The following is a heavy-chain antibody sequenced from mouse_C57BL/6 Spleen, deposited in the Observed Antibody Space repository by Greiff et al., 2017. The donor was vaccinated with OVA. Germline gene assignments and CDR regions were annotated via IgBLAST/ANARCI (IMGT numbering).Heavy chain of an antibody. Sequence: QVQLQQPGAELVKPGASVKLSCKASGYTFTSYWMQWVKQRPGQGLEWIGEIDPSDSYTNYNQKFKGKATLTVDTSSSTAYMQLSSLTSEDSAVYYCARSIYYGSSPYYWGQGTTLTVSS. J-gene: IGHJ2*01. CDR3: ARSIYYGSSPYY. CDR1: GYTFTSYW. V-gene: IGHV1-50*01. CDR2: IDPSDSYT. D-gene: IGHD1-1*01.